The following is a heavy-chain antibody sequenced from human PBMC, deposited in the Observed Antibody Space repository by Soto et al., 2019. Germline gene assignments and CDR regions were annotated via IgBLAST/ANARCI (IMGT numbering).Heavy chain of an antibody. CDR1: GFTFSSYW. Sequence: EVQLVESGGGLVQPGGSLRLSCAASGFTFSSYWMHRVRQAPGKGLVWVSRINSDGSSTSYADSVKGRFTISRDNAKNTLYLQMNSLRAEDTAVYYCARPTAVTNNWFDPWGQGTLVTVSS. D-gene: IGHD4-17*01. CDR2: INSDGSST. V-gene: IGHV3-74*01. J-gene: IGHJ5*02. CDR3: ARPTAVTNNWFDP.